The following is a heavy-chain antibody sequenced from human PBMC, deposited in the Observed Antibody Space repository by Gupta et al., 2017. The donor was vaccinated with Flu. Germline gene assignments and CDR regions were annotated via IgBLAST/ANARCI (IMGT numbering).Heavy chain of an antibody. J-gene: IGHJ4*02. CDR1: GSSFSNYG. CDR2: LWYDGSNK. D-gene: IGHD4-17*01. V-gene: IGHV3-33*01. Sequence: QVQLVEYGGGVVQRGRSLRHYCVGSGSSFSNYGMPWFGRAPGRGLELVALLWYDGSNKYYANSVKGRFTITRDNSKNTLNLQMNSLRAEDTAVYYCAGPTDPTVRGAFGLDYWGQGTLVTVSS. CDR3: AGPTDPTVRGAFGLDY.